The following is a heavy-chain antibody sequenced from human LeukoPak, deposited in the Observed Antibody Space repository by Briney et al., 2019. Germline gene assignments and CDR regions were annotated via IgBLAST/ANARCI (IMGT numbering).Heavy chain of an antibody. V-gene: IGHV6-1*01. J-gene: IGHJ5*02. CDR2: TYYRSKWYN. CDR3: ARDKRPRYYYDSSGYYYENWFDP. D-gene: IGHD3-22*01. Sequence: SQTLSLTCAISGDSVSSNGAAWNWIRQSPSRGLEWLGRTYYRSKWYNDYAVSVKSRITINPDTSKNQFSLQLNSVTPEDTAVYYCARDKRPRYYYDSSGYYYENWFDPWGQGTLVTVSS. CDR1: GDSVSSNGAA.